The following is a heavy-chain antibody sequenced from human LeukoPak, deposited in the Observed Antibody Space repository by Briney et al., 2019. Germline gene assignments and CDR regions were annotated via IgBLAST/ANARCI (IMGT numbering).Heavy chain of an antibody. V-gene: IGHV3-23*01. CDR3: AKVETSGGANCYALDY. J-gene: IGHJ4*02. CDR2: ISVSGAGT. D-gene: IGHD2-2*01. Sequence: PGGSLRLSCAASGFTFSSYAMGWVRQAPGKGLEWVSAISVSGAGTYYADSVKGRFTISRDDSQNTLYLQMNSLSAEDTAVYYCAKVETSGGANCYALDYWGQGTLVTVSS. CDR1: GFTFSSYA.